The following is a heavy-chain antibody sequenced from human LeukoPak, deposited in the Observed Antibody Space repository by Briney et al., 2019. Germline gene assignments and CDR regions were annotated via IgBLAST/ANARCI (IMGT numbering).Heavy chain of an antibody. V-gene: IGHV3-30-3*01. J-gene: IGHJ6*02. CDR2: ISYDGSNK. CDR1: GFTFSSYA. Sequence: GGSLRLSCAASGFTFSSYAMHWVRQAPGKGLEWVAVISYDGSNKYYADSVKGRFTISRDNSKNTLYLQTNSLRAEDTAVYYCARDLGSLRFLEWLPHYYYYGMDVWGQGTTVTVSS. D-gene: IGHD3-3*01. CDR3: ARDLGSLRFLEWLPHYYYYGMDV.